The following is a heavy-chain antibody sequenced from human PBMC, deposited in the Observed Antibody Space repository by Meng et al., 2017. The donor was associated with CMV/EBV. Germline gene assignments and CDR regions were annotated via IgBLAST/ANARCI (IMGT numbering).Heavy chain of an antibody. CDR1: GGSFSGYY. CDR3: ARGHIVVVPAATGYYYYGMDV. J-gene: IGHJ6*02. D-gene: IGHD2-2*01. CDR2: INHSGST. V-gene: IGHV4-34*01. Sequence: SETLSLTCAVYGGSFSGYYWSWIRQPPGKGLEWIGEINHSGSTNYNPSLKSRVTISVDTSKNQFSLKLGSVTAADTAVYYCARGHIVVVPAATGYYYYGMDVWGQGTTVTVSS.